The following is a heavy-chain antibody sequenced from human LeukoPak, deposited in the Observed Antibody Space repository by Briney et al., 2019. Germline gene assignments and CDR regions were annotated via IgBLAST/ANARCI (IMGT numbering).Heavy chain of an antibody. CDR1: GFTLSSYA. CDR2: ISYDGSNQ. D-gene: IGHD3-22*01. J-gene: IGHJ4*02. V-gene: IGHV3-30-3*01. Sequence: SLRLSCAASGFTLSSYAMHWVRQAPGKGLEWVAVISYDGSNQYYADSVKGRFTISRDNSRSTLFLQMNSLRAEDTAVYYCARSRGATGFYWVDYWGQGTLVTVSS. CDR3: ARSRGATGFYWVDY.